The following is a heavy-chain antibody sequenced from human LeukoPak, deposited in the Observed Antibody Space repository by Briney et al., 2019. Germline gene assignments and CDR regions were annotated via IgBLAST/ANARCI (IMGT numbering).Heavy chain of an antibody. V-gene: IGHV4-4*09. Sequence: SETLSLTCTVSGGTVSSYYWSWIRQPPGKGLEWIGYIDSSENTKYNSSLESRVTMSEDTSKNQVFLTLSSVTAADTALYYCAIFHSGPSGWYVLWYFDLWGRGTLVTVSS. CDR1: GGTVSSYY. J-gene: IGHJ2*01. CDR3: AIFHSGPSGWYVLWYFDL. D-gene: IGHD6-19*01. CDR2: IDSSENT.